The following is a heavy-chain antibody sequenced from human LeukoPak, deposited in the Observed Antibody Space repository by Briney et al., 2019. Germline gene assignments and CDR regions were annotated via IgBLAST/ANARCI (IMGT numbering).Heavy chain of an antibody. CDR1: GFTFSDDW. J-gene: IGHJ4*02. Sequence: GGSLRLSCAASGFTFSDDWMNWVRQAPGKGLEWVANMDPTGSQKRYVDSVRGRFTISKDNPGASLYLDMHSLRAEDTAIYYCAIWTSGNYWGQGTLVTVSS. CDR2: MDPTGSQK. V-gene: IGHV3-7*01. CDR3: AIWTSGNY. D-gene: IGHD1-1*01.